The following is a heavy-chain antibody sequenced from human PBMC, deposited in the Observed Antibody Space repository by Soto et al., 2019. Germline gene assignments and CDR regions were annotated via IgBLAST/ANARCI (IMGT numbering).Heavy chain of an antibody. CDR2: VSWNSGSI. D-gene: IGHD3-10*01. Sequence: EVQLVESGGGLVQPGRSLRLSCAASGFKFDDYAMHWVRQAPGKGLEWVSGVSWNSGSIGYGDSVKGRFSISRDNAKNSLYLQMNSLRADDTALCYCAKDIHYGSGSYHGMDVWGQGTTVTVSS. CDR1: GFKFDDYA. J-gene: IGHJ6*02. V-gene: IGHV3-9*01. CDR3: AKDIHYGSGSYHGMDV.